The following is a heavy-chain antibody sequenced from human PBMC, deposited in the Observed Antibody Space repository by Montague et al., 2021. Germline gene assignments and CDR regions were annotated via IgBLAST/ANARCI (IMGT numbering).Heavy chain of an antibody. V-gene: IGHV4-4*02. CDR1: GDSISSKYF. D-gene: IGHD1-26*01. CDR2: IYHGTT. J-gene: IGHJ5*02. Sequence: SETLALTCTVSGDSISSKYFWSWVRQPLGKGLEWIGKIYHGTTSYSPSLKGRLTVSMDTSKNQFSLKLSSVTAADTAIYYCAVGSESAWELLHHWGQGILVTVSS. CDR3: AVGSESAWELLHH.